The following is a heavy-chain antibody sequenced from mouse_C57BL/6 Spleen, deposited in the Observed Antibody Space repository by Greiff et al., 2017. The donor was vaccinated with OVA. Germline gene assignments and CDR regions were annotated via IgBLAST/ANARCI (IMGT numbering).Heavy chain of an antibody. Sequence: QVQLQQPGAELVMPGASVKLSCKASGYTFTSYWMHWVKQSSGQGLEWIGEIDPSDSYTNYNQKFKGKSTLTVDKSSSTAYMQLSSLTSEDSAVYYCARYDDGYYNWYFDVWGTGTTVTVSS. D-gene: IGHD2-3*01. V-gene: IGHV1-69*01. CDR3: ARYDDGYYNWYFDV. CDR1: GYTFTSYW. J-gene: IGHJ1*03. CDR2: IDPSDSYT.